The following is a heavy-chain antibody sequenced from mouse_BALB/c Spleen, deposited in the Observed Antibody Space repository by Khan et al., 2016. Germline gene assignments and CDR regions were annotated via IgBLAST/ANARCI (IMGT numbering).Heavy chain of an antibody. CDR2: ISSKSNNYAT. Sequence: EVQLVESGGGLVQPKGALKLSCAASGFTFKTYAMNWVRQAPGKGLEWVARISSKSNNYATYYADSVKDRFTISRDDSQSMLYLQMNNLKTEDTAMYYCVSYGWGARDYWGQGTSVTVSS. V-gene: IGHV10-1*02. J-gene: IGHJ4*01. CDR1: GFTFKTYA. D-gene: IGHD2-2*01. CDR3: VSYGWGARDY.